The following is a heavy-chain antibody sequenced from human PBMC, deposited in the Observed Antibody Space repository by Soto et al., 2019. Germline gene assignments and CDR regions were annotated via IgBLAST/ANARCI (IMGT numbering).Heavy chain of an antibody. J-gene: IGHJ4*02. V-gene: IGHV1-18*01. CDR2: INTYNGDR. CDR1: GYTFTSYG. Sequence: QVQLVQSGTEVKKPGASVKVSCKTSGYTFTSYGITWVRQDPGQGLEWMGWINTYNGDRGYVQKFQGRLTVTADTSTSTAYMELRSLRSDDTAVYYCGRRGLDYWGQGTLVTVSS. CDR3: GRRGLDY.